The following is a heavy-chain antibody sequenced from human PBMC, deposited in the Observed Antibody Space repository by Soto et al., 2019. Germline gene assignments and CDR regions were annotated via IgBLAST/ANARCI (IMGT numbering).Heavy chain of an antibody. D-gene: IGHD3-22*01. CDR3: ARDGYGSSGYYQYNWFDP. CDR1: GYTFTNFG. V-gene: IGHV1-18*01. J-gene: IGHJ5*02. Sequence: GASVKVSCKASGYTFTNFGISWVRQAPGQGLEWMGWISAYNGNTNYAQKFQGRVTMTTDTSTSTAYMEVRSLRFDDTAVYYCARDGYGSSGYYQYNWFDPWGQGTLVTVSS. CDR2: ISAYNGNT.